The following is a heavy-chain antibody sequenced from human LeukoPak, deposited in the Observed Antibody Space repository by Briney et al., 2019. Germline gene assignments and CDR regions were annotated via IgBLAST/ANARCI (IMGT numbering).Heavy chain of an antibody. CDR1: GYTFTIYG. CDR2: ISAYNGNT. D-gene: IGHD3-9*01. V-gene: IGHV1-18*01. J-gene: IGHJ4*02. Sequence: ASVSVSSTASGYTFTIYGISWVRQAPGQGLGWMGWISAYNGNTNYAQKLQGRVTITTDTSTSTAYMELRSLRSDDTAVYYCARSRNGHDILTGYYSPFDYWGQGTLVTVSS. CDR3: ARSRNGHDILTGYYSPFDY.